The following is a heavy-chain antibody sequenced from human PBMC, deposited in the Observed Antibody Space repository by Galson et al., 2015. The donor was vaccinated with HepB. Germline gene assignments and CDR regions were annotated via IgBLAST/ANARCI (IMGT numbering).Heavy chain of an antibody. D-gene: IGHD3-10*01. Sequence: QVQLQESGPGLVKPSETLSLTCTVSGGSMTAYYWTWIRQPPGKGLEWIGYIYYTGSTNYDPSLESRVTISVDTSRNQFSLKLYSVTAADTAVYFCARHYYGSGSPRYAFDIWGQGTMVTVSS. CDR2: IYYTGST. CDR3: ARHYYGSGSPRYAFDI. CDR1: GGSMTAYY. J-gene: IGHJ3*02. V-gene: IGHV4-59*08.